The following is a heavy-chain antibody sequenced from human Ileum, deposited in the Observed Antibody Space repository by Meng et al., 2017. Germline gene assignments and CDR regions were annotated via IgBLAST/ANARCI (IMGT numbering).Heavy chain of an antibody. CDR1: GFTFSSYG. CDR3: ARGIGTHGRYYSDY. D-gene: IGHD3-9*01. V-gene: IGHV3-23*03. J-gene: IGHJ4*02. CDR2: LSGNSNT. Sequence: EVQRVESGGGGGQPGGSLRRACTASGFTFSSYGMSWVRQAPGKGLEWVSGLSGNSNTYYAESVMGRFAISRDNSKNTLYLQMNSLKAEDTAVYYCARGIGTHGRYYSDYWGQGTLVTVSS.